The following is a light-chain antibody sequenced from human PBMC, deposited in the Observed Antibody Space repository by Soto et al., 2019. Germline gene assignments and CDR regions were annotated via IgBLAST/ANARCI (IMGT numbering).Light chain of an antibody. CDR1: STDVGAYNY. CDR3: NSYTTMNTYV. J-gene: IGLJ1*01. CDR2: EVS. Sequence: LTQPASVSGSPGQSITISCTGSSTDVGAYNYVSWYQQYPGQAPNLLIYEVSRQPSGFSHRFSGSKSVNTASLTISGLQAEDEAHYYCNSYTTMNTYVFGTGTKVTVL. V-gene: IGLV2-14*01.